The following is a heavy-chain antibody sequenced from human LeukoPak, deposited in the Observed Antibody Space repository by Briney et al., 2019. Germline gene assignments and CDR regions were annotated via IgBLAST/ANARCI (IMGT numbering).Heavy chain of an antibody. V-gene: IGHV3-7*01. CDR2: IKQDGSQS. Sequence: GGSLRLSCAASGFIFSNVWMSWVRQAPGKGLEWVANIKQDGSQSHYVDSVQGRFTISRDTARNSLHLQINSLRAEDTAMYYCAIEGSGRSLAPWGQGTLVTVSS. CDR1: GFIFSNVW. D-gene: IGHD3-3*01. CDR3: AIEGSGRSLAP. J-gene: IGHJ5*02.